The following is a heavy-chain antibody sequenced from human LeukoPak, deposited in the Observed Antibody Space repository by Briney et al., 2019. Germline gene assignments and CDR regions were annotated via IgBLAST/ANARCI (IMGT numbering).Heavy chain of an antibody. Sequence: GGSLRLSCAASGFTFDDYGMSWVRQAPGKGLEWVSGINWNGGSTGYADSVKGRFTISRDNAKNSLYLQINSLRAEDTAIYYCARRGYSDSSGYDYWGQGTLVTVSS. CDR2: INWNGGST. J-gene: IGHJ4*02. V-gene: IGHV3-20*04. CDR3: ARRGYSDSSGYDY. D-gene: IGHD3-22*01. CDR1: GFTFDDYG.